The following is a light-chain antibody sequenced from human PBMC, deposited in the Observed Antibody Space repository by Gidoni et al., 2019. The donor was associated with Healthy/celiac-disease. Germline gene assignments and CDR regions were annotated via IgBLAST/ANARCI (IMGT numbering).Light chain of an antibody. J-gene: IGKJ1*01. V-gene: IGKV3-20*01. CDR1: RSVSSSY. CDR2: GAS. Sequence: EIVLTQYTGTLSLSPGERATISFRASRSVSSSYLAWYQQKPGQAPRLLIYGASSRATGIPDRFSGSGSGTDFTLTISRLEPEDFAVYYCQQYGSSPRTFGQGTKVEIK. CDR3: QQYGSSPRT.